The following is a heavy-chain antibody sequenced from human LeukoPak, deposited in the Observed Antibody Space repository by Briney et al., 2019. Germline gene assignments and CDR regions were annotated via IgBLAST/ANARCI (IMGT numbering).Heavy chain of an antibody. CDR2: IGNSGSIT. J-gene: IGHJ4*02. CDR1: GFIFRNYA. CDR3: AKDQARDYPVGYLDY. D-gene: IGHD4-17*01. Sequence: PGGSLRLSCEASGFIFRNYAMSWVRQAPGKGLEWVSSIGNSGSITYYADSVKGRFTISRDISKNTLHLQMNSLRAEDTAVYYCAKDQARDYPVGYLDYWGQGTLVTVSS. V-gene: IGHV3-23*01.